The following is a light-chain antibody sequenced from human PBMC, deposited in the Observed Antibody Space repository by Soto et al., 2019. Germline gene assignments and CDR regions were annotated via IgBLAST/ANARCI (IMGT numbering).Light chain of an antibody. Sequence: EIVFAQSPATLFFSPGERATLSCRASQSVSSYLAWYQQKPGQAPRLLIYDASNRATGIPARFSGSGSGTDFTLTISSLEPEDFAVYYCQQRSNWPRTFGQGTKVDIK. CDR2: DAS. CDR1: QSVSSY. J-gene: IGKJ1*01. V-gene: IGKV3-11*01. CDR3: QQRSNWPRT.